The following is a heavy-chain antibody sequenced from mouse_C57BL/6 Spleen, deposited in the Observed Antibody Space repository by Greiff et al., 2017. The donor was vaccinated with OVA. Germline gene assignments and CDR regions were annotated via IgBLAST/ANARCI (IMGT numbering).Heavy chain of an antibody. D-gene: IGHD4-1*02. Sequence: VQLQQSGAELVRPGASVKLSCKASGYTFTDYYINWVKQRPGQGLEWIARIYPGSGNTYYNEKFKGKATLTAEKSSSPAYMQLSSLTSEDSAVYFCAQLGAWFAYWGQGTLVTVSA. J-gene: IGHJ3*01. CDR3: AQLGAWFAY. V-gene: IGHV1-76*01. CDR2: IYPGSGNT. CDR1: GYTFTDYY.